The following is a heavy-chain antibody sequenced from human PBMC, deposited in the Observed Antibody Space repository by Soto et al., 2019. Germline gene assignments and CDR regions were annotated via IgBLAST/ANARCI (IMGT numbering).Heavy chain of an antibody. CDR3: ARAGSSGWCERGDYYCYGMDV. CDR2: ISYDGSNK. V-gene: IGHV3-30*03. J-gene: IGHJ6*02. D-gene: IGHD6-19*01. Sequence: QVQLVESGGGVVQPGRSLRLSCAASGLTFSSYGMHWVRQAPGKGLEWVAVISYDGSNKYYADSVKGRFTISRDNSKNTLYLQMNSLRAEDTAVYYCARAGSSGWCERGDYYCYGMDVWGQGTTVTVSS. CDR1: GLTFSSYG.